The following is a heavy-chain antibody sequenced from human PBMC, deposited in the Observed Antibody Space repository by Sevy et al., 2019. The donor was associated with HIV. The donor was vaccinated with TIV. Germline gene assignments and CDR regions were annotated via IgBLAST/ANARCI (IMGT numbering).Heavy chain of an antibody. V-gene: IGHV4-34*01. D-gene: IGHD3-22*01. Sequence: SDTLSLTCAVYGGSFSGYYWSWIRQPPGKGLEWIGEINHSGSTNYNPSLKSRVTISVDTSKNQFSLKLSSVTAADTAVYYCARGGNYYDSSGYYYFDYWGQGTLVTVSS. CDR1: GGSFSGYY. J-gene: IGHJ4*02. CDR2: INHSGST. CDR3: ARGGNYYDSSGYYYFDY.